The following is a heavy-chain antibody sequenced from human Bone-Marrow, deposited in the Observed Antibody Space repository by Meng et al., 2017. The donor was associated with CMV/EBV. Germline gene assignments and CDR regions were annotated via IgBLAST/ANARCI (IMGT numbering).Heavy chain of an antibody. D-gene: IGHD2-2*01. J-gene: IGHJ6*02. V-gene: IGHV1-8*01. CDR2: MNPNSGNT. CDR3: AREVPADPYYYGMDV. CDR1: GYTFTSYD. Sequence: ASVKVSCKASGYTFTSYDINWVRQATGQGLEWMGWMNPNSGNTGYAQKFQGRVTMTRNTSISTAYMELSSLRSEDTAVYYCAREVPADPYYYGMDVCGQGTTVTVSS.